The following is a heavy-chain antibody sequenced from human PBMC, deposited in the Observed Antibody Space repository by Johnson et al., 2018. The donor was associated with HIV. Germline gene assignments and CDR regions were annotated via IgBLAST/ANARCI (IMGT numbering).Heavy chain of an antibody. D-gene: IGHD3-10*01. CDR2: ISSSGNTI. CDR1: GFTFSDYY. V-gene: IGHV3-11*04. CDR3: AGGFYYGSGSYHGAFDI. Sequence: QVQLVESGGGLVKPGGSLRLSCAASGFTFSDYYMSWIRQAPGKGLEWVSYISSSGNTIFYADAVKGRFTISRDNAKNSLFRQMNSLRAEETAVYYCAGGFYYGSGSYHGAFDIWGQGTMVTVSS. J-gene: IGHJ3*02.